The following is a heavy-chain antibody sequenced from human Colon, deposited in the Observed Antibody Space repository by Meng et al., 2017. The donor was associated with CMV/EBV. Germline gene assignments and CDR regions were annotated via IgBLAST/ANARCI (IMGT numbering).Heavy chain of an antibody. CDR1: GDLVPSNSAA. V-gene: IGHV6-1*01. CDR3: ARYDGQDGASGYLDY. J-gene: IGHJ4*02. D-gene: IGHD3-22*01. Sequence: LQHSARGSVTPTQTLPPPWPTPGDLVPSNSAAWNWIRQSPSRGLEWLGRTYQRSKWYHEYAVSVRSRISINPDTSKNHFSLQLNSVTPEDTAMYYCARYDGQDGASGYLDYWGQGILVTVSS. CDR2: TYQRSKWYH.